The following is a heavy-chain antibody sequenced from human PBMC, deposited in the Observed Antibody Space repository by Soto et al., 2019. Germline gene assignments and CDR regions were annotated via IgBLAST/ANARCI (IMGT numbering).Heavy chain of an antibody. J-gene: IGHJ4*02. CDR3: ARDGGPSYGDYSTGNFDY. Sequence: EVQLVESGGGLVKPGGSLRLSCAASVFTFSSYNMNWVRQAPGKGLEWVSSISSSSSYIYYADSVKGRFTICRDNAKNSLFLQMNSLRAEDTAVYYCARDGGPSYGDYSTGNFDYWGQGTLVTVSS. CDR2: ISSSSSYI. V-gene: IGHV3-21*01. D-gene: IGHD4-17*01. CDR1: VFTFSSYN.